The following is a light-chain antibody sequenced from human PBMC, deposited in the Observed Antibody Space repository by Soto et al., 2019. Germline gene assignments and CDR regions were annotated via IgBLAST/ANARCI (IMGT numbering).Light chain of an antibody. Sequence: EVVLTQSPGTVSLSPGERVTLSCRASQSVISKYLAWYQQRPGQAPRLLIYAASSRATGIPDRFSGSGSGTDFTLSISSLEPEDFAVYYCQQYGSSLTWTFGPGTKVDIK. CDR1: QSVISKY. CDR2: AAS. V-gene: IGKV3-20*01. J-gene: IGKJ3*01. CDR3: QQYGSSLTWT.